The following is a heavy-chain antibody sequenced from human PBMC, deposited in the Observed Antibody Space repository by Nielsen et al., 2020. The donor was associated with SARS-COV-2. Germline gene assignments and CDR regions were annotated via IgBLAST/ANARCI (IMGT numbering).Heavy chain of an antibody. Sequence: ASVKVSCKASGYTFTSYYMHWVRQAPGQGLEWMGIINPSGGSTSYAQKFQGRVTMTRDTSTSTVYMELSSLRSEDTAVYYCASGGMTTVTIGWFDPWGQGTLVTVSS. J-gene: IGHJ5*02. CDR2: INPSGGST. V-gene: IGHV1-46*01. CDR1: GYTFTSYY. D-gene: IGHD4-17*01. CDR3: ASGGMTTVTIGWFDP.